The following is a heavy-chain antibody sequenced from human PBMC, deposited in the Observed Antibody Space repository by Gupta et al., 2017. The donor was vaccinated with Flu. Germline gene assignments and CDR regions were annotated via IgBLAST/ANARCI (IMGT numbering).Heavy chain of an antibody. CDR3: ARDCHLGGGDPHPPYYFDY. CDR2: IWYDGSNK. CDR1: GFTFSSYR. Sequence: QVQLVESGGGVVQPGRALRLSCAASGFTFSSYRMHWVRQAPGKGLEWVAVIWYDGSNKYYADSVKGRFTISRDNSKNTLYLQMRSLRAEETAVYYCARDCHLGGGDPHPPYYFDYWGDGTLVTVSS. D-gene: IGHD3-16*01. J-gene: IGHJ4*01. V-gene: IGHV3-33*01.